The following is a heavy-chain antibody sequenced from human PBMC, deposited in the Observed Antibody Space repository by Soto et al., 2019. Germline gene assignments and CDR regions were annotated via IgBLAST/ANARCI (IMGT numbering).Heavy chain of an antibody. Sequence: GGSLRLSCASSGVTFNSYAMSWVRQAPGKALEWVSAISGSGRSTYYADSVKGRFTISRDNSRNTLYLQMNSLRTDDTAIYFCAKDPLRGGNYYCFYFDYWGQGAQVTVSS. J-gene: IGHJ4*02. CDR2: ISGSGRST. V-gene: IGHV3-23*01. CDR3: AKDPLRGGNYYCFYFDY. CDR1: GVTFNSYA. D-gene: IGHD3-10*01.